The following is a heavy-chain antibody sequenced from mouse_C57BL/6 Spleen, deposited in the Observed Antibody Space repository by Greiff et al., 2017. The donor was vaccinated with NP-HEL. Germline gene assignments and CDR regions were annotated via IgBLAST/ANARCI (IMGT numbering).Heavy chain of an antibody. Sequence: EVQLVESGGGLVQPGGSLKLSCAASGFTFSDYGMAWVRQAPRKGPEWVAFISNLAYSIYYADTVTGRCTISRENAKNTLYLEMCSLRSEDTAMYYCAREGTTVVAKGAMDYWGQGTSVTVSS. J-gene: IGHJ4*01. CDR1: GFTFSDYG. CDR3: AREGTTVVAKGAMDY. CDR2: ISNLAYSI. V-gene: IGHV5-15*01. D-gene: IGHD1-1*01.